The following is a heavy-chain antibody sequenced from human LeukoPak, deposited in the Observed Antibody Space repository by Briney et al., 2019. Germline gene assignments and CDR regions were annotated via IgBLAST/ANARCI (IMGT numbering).Heavy chain of an antibody. V-gene: IGHV1-2*02. CDR2: INPNSGGT. D-gene: IGHD3-10*01. CDR3: ARVVITDYYYYYGMDV. CDR1: GYTFTGYY. Sequence: ASVKVSCKASGYTFTGYYMHWVRQAPGRGLEWMGWINPNSGGTNYAQKFQGRVTMTRDTSISTAYMELSRLRSDDTAVYYCARVVITDYYYYYGMDVWGQGTTVTVSS. J-gene: IGHJ6*02.